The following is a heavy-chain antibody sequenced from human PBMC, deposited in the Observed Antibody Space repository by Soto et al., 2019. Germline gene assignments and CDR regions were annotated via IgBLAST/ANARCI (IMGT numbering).Heavy chain of an antibody. V-gene: IGHV3-15*07. CDR2: IKSKPNGGTT. CDR3: TTTAATGILSY. Sequence: EVHLVESGGGLVKPGGSLRLSCGASGFTFSNAWMNWVRQAPGKGLEWVGRIKSKPNGGTTDYAAPVKGRFSISRDDSKDTLYLLMNGLKADDTAVYFCTTTAATGILSYWGQGTLVIVSS. J-gene: IGHJ4*02. D-gene: IGHD6-13*01. CDR1: GFTFSNAW.